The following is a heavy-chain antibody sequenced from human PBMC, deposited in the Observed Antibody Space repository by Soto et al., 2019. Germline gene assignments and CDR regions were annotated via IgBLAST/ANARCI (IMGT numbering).Heavy chain of an antibody. J-gene: IGHJ4*02. CDR1: GFTFSSYG. D-gene: IGHD3-22*01. Sequence: LRLSCAASGFTFSSYGMHWVRQAPGKGLEWVAVISYDGSNKYYADSVKGRFTISRDNSKNTLYLQMNSLRAEDTAVYYCAKDLRSYYYDSSGYSYYFDYWGQGTLVTVYS. CDR2: ISYDGSNK. CDR3: AKDLRSYYYDSSGYSYYFDY. V-gene: IGHV3-30*18.